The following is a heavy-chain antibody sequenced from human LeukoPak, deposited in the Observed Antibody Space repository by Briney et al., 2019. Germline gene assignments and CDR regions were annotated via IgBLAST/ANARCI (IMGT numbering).Heavy chain of an antibody. Sequence: PGGSLRLSCAASGFTFSSYSMNWVRQAPGKGLEWVSSISSSSGYIYYADSVKGRFTISRDNAKNSLYLQMNSLRAEDTAVYYCARVTRDGYFDYWGQGTLVTVSS. CDR2: ISSSSGYI. D-gene: IGHD5-24*01. CDR1: GFTFSSYS. J-gene: IGHJ4*02. CDR3: ARVTRDGYFDY. V-gene: IGHV3-21*01.